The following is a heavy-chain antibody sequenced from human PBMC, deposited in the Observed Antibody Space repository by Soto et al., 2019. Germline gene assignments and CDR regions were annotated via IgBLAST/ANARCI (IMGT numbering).Heavy chain of an antibody. Sequence: QVQLQESGPGLVKPSETLSLTCTVSGGSVSRDAYYWSWIRQPPGKGLEWIGYIYYSGSTNYNPSLKSRITISVDSSKNQFSLRLTSVTAADTAIYYCATAGKTWLQYAYWGQGTLVTVSS. CDR3: ATAGKTWLQYAY. CDR1: GGSVSRDAYY. D-gene: IGHD5-12*01. CDR2: IYYSGST. J-gene: IGHJ4*02. V-gene: IGHV4-61*08.